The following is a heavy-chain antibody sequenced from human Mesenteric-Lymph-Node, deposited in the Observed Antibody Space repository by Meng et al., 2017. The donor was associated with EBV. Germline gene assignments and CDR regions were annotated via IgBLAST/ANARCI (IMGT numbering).Heavy chain of an antibody. D-gene: IGHD3-10*01. J-gene: IGHJ4*02. Sequence: QVQLQESGPGLVKPSETLSLTCTVSGDSISHYFWNWIRQPPGKELEWIGYVLYSGSTDYNPSLTSRVTISVDTSRNQFSLRLSSVTAADTAVYYCARDYFGSGSHILAFDFWGQGTLVTVSS. V-gene: IGHV4-59*01. CDR1: GDSISHYF. CDR3: ARDYFGSGSHILAFDF. CDR2: VLYSGST.